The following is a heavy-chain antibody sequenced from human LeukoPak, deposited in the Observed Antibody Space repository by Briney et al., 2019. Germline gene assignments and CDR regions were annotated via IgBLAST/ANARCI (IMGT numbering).Heavy chain of an antibody. V-gene: IGHV3-21*01. J-gene: IGHJ4*02. CDR2: ISSSSSYI. Sequence: SGGSLRLSCAASVFTFSSYSMNWVRQAPGKGLEWVSSISSSSSYIYYADSVKGRFTISRDNAKNSLHLQMNSLRAEDTAVYYCAREFWSGYYSSDYWGQGTLVTVSS. CDR3: AREFWSGYYSSDY. CDR1: VFTFSSYS. D-gene: IGHD3-3*01.